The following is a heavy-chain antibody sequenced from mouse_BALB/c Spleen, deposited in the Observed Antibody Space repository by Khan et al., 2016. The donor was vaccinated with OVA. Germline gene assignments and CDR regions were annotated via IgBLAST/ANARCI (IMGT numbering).Heavy chain of an antibody. Sequence: QVQLKESGPGLVAPSQSLSITCTVSGFSLTGYGVNWVRQPPGKGLEWLGMIWGDGSTDYNSALKSRLNLSKDNSKSKVFLKMNSLQTDDKSRYYCARAYYGNYREAMDYWGQGTSVTVSS. J-gene: IGHJ4*01. D-gene: IGHD2-10*01. CDR3: ARAYYGNYREAMDY. CDR2: IWGDGST. CDR1: GFSLTGYG. V-gene: IGHV2-6-7*01.